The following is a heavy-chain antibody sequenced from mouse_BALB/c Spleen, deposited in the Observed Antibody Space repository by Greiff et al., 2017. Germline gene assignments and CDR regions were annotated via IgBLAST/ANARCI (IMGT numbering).Heavy chain of an antibody. D-gene: IGHD1-2*01. J-gene: IGHJ3*01. Sequence: EVQLQESGPGLVKPSQSLSLTCSVTGYSITSGYYWNWIRQFPGNKLEWMGYISYDGSNNYNPSLKNRISITRDTSKNQFFLKLNSVTTEDTATYYCARDTGTADAYWGQGTLLTVSA. CDR2: ISYDGSN. CDR3: ARDTGTADAY. CDR1: GYSITSGYY. V-gene: IGHV3-6*02.